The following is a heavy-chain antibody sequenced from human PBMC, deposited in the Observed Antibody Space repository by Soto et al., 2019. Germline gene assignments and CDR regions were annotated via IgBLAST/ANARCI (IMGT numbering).Heavy chain of an antibody. D-gene: IGHD3-3*01. V-gene: IGHV4-34*01. Sequence: SETLSLTCAVYGGSFSGYYWSWIRQPPGKGLEWIGEINHSGSTNYNPSLKSRVTISVDTPKNQFSLKLSSVTAADTAVYYCAGGITIFGVVIPYYFDYWGQGTLVTVSS. CDR3: AGGITIFGVVIPYYFDY. J-gene: IGHJ4*02. CDR2: INHSGST. CDR1: GGSFSGYY.